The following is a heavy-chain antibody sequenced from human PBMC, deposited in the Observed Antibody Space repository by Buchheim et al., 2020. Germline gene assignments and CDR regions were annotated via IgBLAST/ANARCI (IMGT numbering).Heavy chain of an antibody. V-gene: IGHV4-34*09. Sequence: QVQLQESGPGLVKPSQTLSLTCAVYGGSFSGYYWSWIRQPPGKGLEWIGEINHSGSTNYNPSLKSRVTISVDTSKNQFSLKLSSVTAADTAVYYCAKMGYDYIWGSYRYTGDYYYGMDVWGQGTT. D-gene: IGHD3-16*02. CDR1: GGSFSGYY. J-gene: IGHJ6*02. CDR2: INHSGST. CDR3: AKMGYDYIWGSYRYTGDYYYGMDV.